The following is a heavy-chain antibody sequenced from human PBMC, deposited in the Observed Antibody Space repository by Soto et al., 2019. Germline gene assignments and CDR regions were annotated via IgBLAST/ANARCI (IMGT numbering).Heavy chain of an antibody. CDR3: ARERLDISDYYSGPFDI. CDR1: GDSISSGNYY. Sequence: QVQLQETGPGLVKPSQTLALTCIVSGDSISSGNYYWSWIRQFPGKGLEWIGYVSYSGSHFYSPSLKSRVTISTDTSRNQFSLKLSSVTAADTAVFYCARERLDISDYYSGPFDIWGHGTMVTVSS. V-gene: IGHV4-31*03. CDR2: VSYSGSH. J-gene: IGHJ3*02. D-gene: IGHD3-22*01.